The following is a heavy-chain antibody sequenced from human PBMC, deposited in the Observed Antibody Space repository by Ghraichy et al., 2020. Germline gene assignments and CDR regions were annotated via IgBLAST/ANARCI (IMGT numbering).Heavy chain of an antibody. D-gene: IGHD6-13*01. J-gene: IGHJ6*03. V-gene: IGHV3-30*18. CDR3: AKMGGRIAAAGEGYYYYYMDV. CDR2: ISYDGSNK. Sequence: GGSLRLSCAASGFTFSSYGMHWVRQAPGKGLEWVAVISYDGSNKYYADSVKGRFTISRDNSKNTLYLQMNSLRAEDTAVYYCAKMGGRIAAAGEGYYYYYMDVWGRGTTVTVSS. CDR1: GFTFSSYG.